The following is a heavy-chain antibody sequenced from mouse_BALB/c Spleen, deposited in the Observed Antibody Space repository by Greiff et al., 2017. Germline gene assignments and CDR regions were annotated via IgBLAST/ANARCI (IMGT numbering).Heavy chain of an antibody. CDR2: ISYSGST. J-gene: IGHJ4*01. D-gene: IGHD2-4*01. CDR1: GDSITSGY. CDR3: ARSPYDYDEGAMDY. Sequence: VQLKESGPSLVKPSQTLSLTCSVTGDSITSGYWNWIRKFPGNKLEYMGYISYSGSTYYNPSLKSRISITRDTSKNQYYLQLNSVTTEDTATYYCARSPYDYDEGAMDYWGQGTSVTVSS. V-gene: IGHV3-8*02.